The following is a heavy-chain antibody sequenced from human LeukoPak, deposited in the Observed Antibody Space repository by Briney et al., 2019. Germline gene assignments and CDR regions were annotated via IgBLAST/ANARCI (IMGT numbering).Heavy chain of an antibody. D-gene: IGHD3-22*01. CDR3: ARVPYYDNSGYYYVYFDY. CDR2: ISYDGRTK. J-gene: IGHJ4*02. CDR1: GFTFSSNT. Sequence: GGSLRLSCAASGFTFSSNTIHWVRQAPGEGLEWVAVISYDGRTKYYADSVKGRFTISRDSSKNMLYLQMNSLRAEDTAVYYCARVPYYDNSGYYYVYFDYWGQGTLVTVSS. V-gene: IGHV3-30*04.